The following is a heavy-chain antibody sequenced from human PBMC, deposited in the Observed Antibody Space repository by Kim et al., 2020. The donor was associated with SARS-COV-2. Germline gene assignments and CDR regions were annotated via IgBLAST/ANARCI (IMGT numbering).Heavy chain of an antibody. CDR1: GYTFTSYG. D-gene: IGHD6-19*01. V-gene: IGHV1-18*01. CDR2: ISAYNGNT. J-gene: IGHJ5*02. CDR3: ARDSYSSGWYSGGVWFDP. Sequence: ASVKVSCKASGYTFTSYGISWVRQAPGRGLEWMGWISAYNGNTNYAQKLQGRVTMTTDTSTSTAYMELRSLRSDDTAVYYCARDSYSSGWYSGGVWFDPWGQGTLVTVSS.